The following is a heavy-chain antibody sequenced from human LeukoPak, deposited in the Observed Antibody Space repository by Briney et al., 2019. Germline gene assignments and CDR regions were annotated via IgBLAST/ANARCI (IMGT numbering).Heavy chain of an antibody. CDR2: IKGDGIST. CDR1: GFDFSSNW. D-gene: IGHD6-19*01. CDR3: AKHRYSNGWYDLDY. Sequence: PGKSLRLSCAASGFDFSSNWMHWVRHAPGQGLVWVSRIKGDGISTNYADSVKGRFTISRDNAKNSLYLQMSSLRVEDTALYYCAKHRYSNGWYDLDYWGQGTLVTVSS. V-gene: IGHV3-74*01. J-gene: IGHJ4*02.